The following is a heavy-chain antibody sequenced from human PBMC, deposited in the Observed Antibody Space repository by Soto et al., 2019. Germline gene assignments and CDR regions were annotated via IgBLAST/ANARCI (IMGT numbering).Heavy chain of an antibody. CDR1: GFIFSDYA. D-gene: IGHD2-15*01. CDR3: AKDGVDHNSVWDPFDI. V-gene: IGHV3-23*01. Sequence: EVQMLESGGGLVQPGGSLRLSCAASGFIFSDYAMSWVRQAAGKGLEWVAGMGGANGDTYYTESVRGRFAISRDNSKSTLFLQLSSLRAEDTAVYFCAKDGVDHNSVWDPFDIWGQGTLVTVSS. CDR2: MGGANGDT. J-gene: IGHJ3*02.